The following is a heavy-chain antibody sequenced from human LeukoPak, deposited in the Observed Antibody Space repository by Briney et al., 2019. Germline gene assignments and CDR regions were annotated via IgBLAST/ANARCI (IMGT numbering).Heavy chain of an antibody. V-gene: IGHV1-69*05. CDR3: ARAYCWSGYYTGTSWFDP. CDR1: GGTFSSYA. Sequence: ASVKVSCKASGGTFSSYAISWVRQAPGQGLEWMGGIIPIFGTANYAQKFQGRVTITTDESTSTAYMELSSLRSEDTAVYYCARAYCWSGYYTGTSWFDPWGQGTLVTVSS. D-gene: IGHD3-3*01. J-gene: IGHJ5*02. CDR2: IIPIFGTA.